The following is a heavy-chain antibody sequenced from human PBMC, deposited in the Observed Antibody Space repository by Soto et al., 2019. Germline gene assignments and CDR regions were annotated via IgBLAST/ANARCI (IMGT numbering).Heavy chain of an antibody. V-gene: IGHV3-30*18. J-gene: IGHJ6*03. CDR1: GFTFSSYG. CDR2: ISYDGSNK. CDR3: AKGGEEQLEAYYYYYMDV. Sequence: GGSLRLSCAASGFTFSSYGMHWVRQAPGKGLEWVAVISYDGSNKYYADSVKGRFTISRDNSKNTLYLQMNSLRAEDTAVYYCAKGGEEQLEAYYYYYMDVWGKGTTVTVSS. D-gene: IGHD6-6*01.